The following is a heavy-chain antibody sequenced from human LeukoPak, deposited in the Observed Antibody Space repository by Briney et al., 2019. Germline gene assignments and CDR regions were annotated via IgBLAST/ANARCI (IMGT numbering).Heavy chain of an antibody. J-gene: IGHJ2*01. CDR1: GDSIGSDNW. Sequence: SETLSLTCAVSGDSIGSDNWWSWVRQPPGKGLEWIGEIFHSGSTNYNPSLQCRVTISLDKSKNQFSLKLISVTAADTAVYYCAREFRASYWYLDLWGRGTQVTVSS. V-gene: IGHV4-4*02. CDR2: IFHSGST. CDR3: AREFRASYWYLDL.